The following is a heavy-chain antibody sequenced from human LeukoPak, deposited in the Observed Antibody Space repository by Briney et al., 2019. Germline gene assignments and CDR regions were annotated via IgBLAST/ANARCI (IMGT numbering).Heavy chain of an antibody. CDR1: GGSISSYY. D-gene: IGHD3-22*01. CDR3: ARLYYDSSGHY. Sequence: SETLSLTCTVSGGSISSYYWSWIRQPPGKGLEWIGYIYYSGSTNYNPSLKSRVTISVDTSKNQFSLKLSSVTAADTAVYYSARLYYDSSGHYWGQGTLVTVSS. J-gene: IGHJ4*02. V-gene: IGHV4-59*01. CDR2: IYYSGST.